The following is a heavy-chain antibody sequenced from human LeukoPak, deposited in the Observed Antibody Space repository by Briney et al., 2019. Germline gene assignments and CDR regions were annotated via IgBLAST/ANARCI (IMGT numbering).Heavy chain of an antibody. CDR2: ISYDGSNK. Sequence: GGSLRLSCAASGFTFSSYAMHWVRQAPGKGLEWVAVISYDGSNKYYADSVKGRFTISRDNSKNTLYLQMNSLRAEDTAVYYCARDGPLFLEYSSFHAFDIWGQGTMVTVSS. V-gene: IGHV3-30-3*01. CDR1: GFTFSSYA. CDR3: ARDGPLFLEYSSFHAFDI. D-gene: IGHD6-6*01. J-gene: IGHJ3*02.